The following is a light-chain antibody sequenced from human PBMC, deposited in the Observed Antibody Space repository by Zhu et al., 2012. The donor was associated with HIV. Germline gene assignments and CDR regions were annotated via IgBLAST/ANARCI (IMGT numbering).Light chain of an antibody. Sequence: IVLTQSPATLSLSPGERATVSCRASRSVSSFLAWYQQKPGQAPRLLIYDSSKRAAGIPPRFSGSGSGTDFTLTISSLEPEDFAVYYCQHYTNSVVTFGGGTKVEIK. V-gene: IGKV3-11*01. J-gene: IGKJ4*01. CDR2: DSS. CDR3: QHYTNSVVT. CDR1: RSVSSF.